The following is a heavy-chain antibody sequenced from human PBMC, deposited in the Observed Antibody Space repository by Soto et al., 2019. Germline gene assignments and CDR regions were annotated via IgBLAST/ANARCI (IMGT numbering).Heavy chain of an antibody. CDR3: ARHTYDILTGYCDY. D-gene: IGHD3-9*01. CDR1: GGSISSSSYY. CDR2: IYYSGST. V-gene: IGHV4-39*01. J-gene: IGHJ4*02. Sequence: SETLSLTCTVSGGSISSSSYYWGWIRQPPGKGLERIGSIYYSGSTYYNTSLKRRVTISVDTSKNKFSLKISSVTAADTAVYYCARHTYDILTGYCDYWGQGTLVTVSS.